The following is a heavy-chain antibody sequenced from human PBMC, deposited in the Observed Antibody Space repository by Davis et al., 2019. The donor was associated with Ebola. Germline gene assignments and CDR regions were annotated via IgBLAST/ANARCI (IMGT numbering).Heavy chain of an antibody. CDR1: AFTVSSNY. J-gene: IGHJ6*04. D-gene: IGHD6-19*01. CDR2: IYSGAGGST. CDR3: ARGYYSSGSGAGMDV. V-gene: IGHV3-66*02. Sequence: GESLKISCAASAFTVSSNYMTWVRQAPGKGLEWVSIIYSGAGGSTYYADSVKGRFTISRDNSKNTLYLQMNSLRAEDTAVYYCARGYYSSGSGAGMDVWGKGTTVTVSS.